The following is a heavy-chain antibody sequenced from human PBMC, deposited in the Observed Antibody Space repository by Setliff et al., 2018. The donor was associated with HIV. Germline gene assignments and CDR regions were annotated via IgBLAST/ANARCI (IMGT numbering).Heavy chain of an antibody. Sequence: GGSLRLSCAASGFTFSTYAMHWVRQAPGKGLEWVAVISYDGINRYYADSVKGRFTISRDNSKNTVSLQMNSLRVEDTAVYYCAGEELSAFSYGDRYWYFSLWGRGTLVTVSS. CDR3: AGEELSAFSYGDRYWYFSL. CDR2: ISYDGINR. CDR1: GFTFSTYA. V-gene: IGHV3-30*04. D-gene: IGHD3-16*01. J-gene: IGHJ2*01.